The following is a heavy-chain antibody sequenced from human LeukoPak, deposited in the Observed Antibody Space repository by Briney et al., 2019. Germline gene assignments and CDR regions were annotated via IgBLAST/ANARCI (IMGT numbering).Heavy chain of an antibody. Sequence: ASVKVSCKASGYTFTSYGISWARQAPGQGLEWMGWISAYNGNTNYAQKLQGRVTMTTDTSTSTAYMELRSLRSDDTAVYYCARDVPVVPAATSSDYWGQGTLVTVSS. V-gene: IGHV1-18*04. CDR1: GYTFTSYG. CDR2: ISAYNGNT. CDR3: ARDVPVVPAATSSDY. J-gene: IGHJ4*02. D-gene: IGHD2-2*01.